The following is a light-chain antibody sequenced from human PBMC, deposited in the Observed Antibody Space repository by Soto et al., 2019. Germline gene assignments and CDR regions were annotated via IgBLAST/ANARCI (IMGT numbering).Light chain of an antibody. CDR3: QQYNNWPPIT. CDR2: DAS. CDR1: QSVSSSY. V-gene: IGKV3-15*01. Sequence: EIVLTQSPGTLSLSPGERATLSCRAIQSVSSSYLAWYQQKPGQAPRLPIYDASNRATGIPARFSGSGSGTEFTLTISSLQSEDFAVYYCQQYNNWPPITFGQGTRLEIK. J-gene: IGKJ5*01.